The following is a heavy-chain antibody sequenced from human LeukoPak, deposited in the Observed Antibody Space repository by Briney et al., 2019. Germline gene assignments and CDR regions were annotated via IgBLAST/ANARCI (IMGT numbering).Heavy chain of an antibody. V-gene: IGHV5-51*01. D-gene: IGHD2-8*02. CDR3: ATHGAGYGTDILVKSGF. Sequence: GESLTISCQGSGYYFSNYWIGWVRQMPEKGLEWMGIIYTVDSDTRYSPSFQGHVSISVDKTLNTLFLHWPSLKASETAIYCCATHGAGYGTDILVKSGFWGQGTQDAVSS. CDR1: GYYFSNYW. J-gene: IGHJ4*02. CDR2: IYTVDSDT.